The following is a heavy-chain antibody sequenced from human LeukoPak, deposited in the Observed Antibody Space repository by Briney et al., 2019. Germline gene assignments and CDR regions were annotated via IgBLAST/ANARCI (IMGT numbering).Heavy chain of an antibody. V-gene: IGHV3-23*01. D-gene: IGHD1-26*01. J-gene: IGHJ6*03. CDR1: GFSFSDYA. CDR3: AKSGSYPGGYYYYMDV. CDR2: VSGGGGSR. Sequence: GGSLRLSCAASGFSFSDYAMIWVRQAPGKGLEWVSAVSGGGGSRFYADCVKGRFTISRDNSKNTQFLQMTSLRADDTAVYYCAKSGSYPGGYYYYMDVWGKGTTVTVSS.